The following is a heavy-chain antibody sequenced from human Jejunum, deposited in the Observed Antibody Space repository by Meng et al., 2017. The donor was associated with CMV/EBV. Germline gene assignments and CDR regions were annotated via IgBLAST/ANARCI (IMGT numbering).Heavy chain of an antibody. CDR2: IRCDETPT. CDR3: ARAGRMDV. J-gene: IGHJ6*02. V-gene: IGHV3-30*02. Sequence: FSLASYGLPWVRRGPGTRLEWLSFIRCDETPTYYADSVKGRFTISRDNAKNSLYLQMNSLRAEDTAVYYCARAGRMDVWGQGTTGTVSS. CDR1: FSLASYG.